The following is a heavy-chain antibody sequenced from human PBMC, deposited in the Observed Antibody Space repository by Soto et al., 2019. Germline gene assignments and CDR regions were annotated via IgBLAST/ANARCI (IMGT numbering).Heavy chain of an antibody. CDR1: GFTFSLYA. CDR3: ARDRGSSGLPVGGC. J-gene: IGHJ1*01. D-gene: IGHD6-19*01. Sequence: QVQLVESGGGVVQPGRSLRLSCAASGFTFSLYAMHWVRQAPGKGLEWVAVISHDGSNKYYADSVKGRFTISRDNSKNTLYLQMDRLRVEDTGVYCCARDRGSSGLPVGGCWGQGTLVTVCS. CDR2: ISHDGSNK. V-gene: IGHV3-30-3*01.